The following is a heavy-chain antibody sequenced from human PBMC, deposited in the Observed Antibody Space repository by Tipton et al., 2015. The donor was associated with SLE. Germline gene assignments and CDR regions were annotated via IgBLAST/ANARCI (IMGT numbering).Heavy chain of an antibody. CDR1: GGSISSGDYY. Sequence: LRLSCTVSGGSISSGDYYWSWIRQPPGKGLEWIGEINHSGSTHYNPSLKSRVTISVDTSKNQFSLKLSSVTAADTAVYYCARVSRFLEWLPLDYWGQGTLVTVSS. D-gene: IGHD3-3*01. J-gene: IGHJ4*02. CDR2: INHSGST. CDR3: ARVSRFLEWLPLDY. V-gene: IGHV4-39*07.